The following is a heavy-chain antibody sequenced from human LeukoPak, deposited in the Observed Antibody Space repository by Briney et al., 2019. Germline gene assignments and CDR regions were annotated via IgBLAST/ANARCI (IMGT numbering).Heavy chain of an antibody. J-gene: IGHJ5*02. D-gene: IGHD6-19*01. CDR1: GYSFTSYW. CDR2: IYPGDSDT. CDR3: ARHLLDSSGWIGGWFDP. V-gene: IGHV5-51*01. Sequence: PGESLNISCKGSGYSFTSYWIGWVRQMPGEGLEWMGIIYPGDSDTRYSPSFQGQVTISADKSISTAYLQWSSLKASDTAMYYCARHLLDSSGWIGGWFDPWGQGTLVTVSS.